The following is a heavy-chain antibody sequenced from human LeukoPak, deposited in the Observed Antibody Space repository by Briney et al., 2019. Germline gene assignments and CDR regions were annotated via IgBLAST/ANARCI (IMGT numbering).Heavy chain of an antibody. D-gene: IGHD6-13*01. J-gene: IGHJ5*02. CDR3: ARGKILIAAAGDNWFDP. CDR1: GGTFSSYA. CDR2: IIPIFGTA. V-gene: IGHV1-69*13. Sequence: ASVKVSCKASGGTFSSYAISWVRQAPGQGLEWMGGIIPIFGTANYAQKFQGRVTITADESTSTAYMELSSLRSEDTAVYYCARGKILIAAAGDNWFDPWGQGTLATVSS.